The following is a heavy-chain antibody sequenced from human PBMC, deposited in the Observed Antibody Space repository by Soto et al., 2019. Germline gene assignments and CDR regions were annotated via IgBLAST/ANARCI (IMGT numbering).Heavy chain of an antibody. CDR3: ARDTYYYDSSGQPY. J-gene: IGHJ4*02. Sequence: GGSLRLSCAASGFTVSRSYMSWVRQAPGKGLEWVSVIYSGGSTNYANSVKGRFTNSRDNSKNTLYLQMNSLRVEDTAVYYCARDTYYYDSSGQPYWGQGTLVTVSS. CDR2: IYSGGST. CDR1: GFTVSRSY. D-gene: IGHD3-22*01. V-gene: IGHV3-53*01.